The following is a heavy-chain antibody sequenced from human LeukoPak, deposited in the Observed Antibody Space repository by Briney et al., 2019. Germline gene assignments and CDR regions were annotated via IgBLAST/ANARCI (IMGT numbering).Heavy chain of an antibody. D-gene: IGHD3-9*01. Sequence: SETLSLTCTVSGGFISNYYWSWIRQPAGKGLEWIGRIHTSGITNYDPSLKSRVTISVDTSKNQFSLKLRSVTAADTAVYYCARSDWFRGEETPTWGQGTLVTVSS. CDR3: ARSDWFRGEETPT. CDR2: IHTSGIT. CDR1: GGFISNYY. V-gene: IGHV4-4*07. J-gene: IGHJ5*02.